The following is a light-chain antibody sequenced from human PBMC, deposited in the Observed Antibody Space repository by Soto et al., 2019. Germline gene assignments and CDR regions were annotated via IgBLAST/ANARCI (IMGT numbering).Light chain of an antibody. Sequence: DIQMTQSPSSLSASVGDRVTITCRASQSISSYLNWYQQKPGKAPKLLIYAASSLQSGVPSRFSGSGSGTDCSLTISSLQPEDFATYYCQQSYSTPRTCGQGIKLEIK. J-gene: IGKJ2*01. V-gene: IGKV1-39*01. CDR3: QQSYSTPRT. CDR2: AAS. CDR1: QSISSY.